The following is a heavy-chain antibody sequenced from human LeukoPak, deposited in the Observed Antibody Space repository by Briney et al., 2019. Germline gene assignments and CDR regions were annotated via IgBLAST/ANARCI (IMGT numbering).Heavy chain of an antibody. CDR3: TRDNGGDWYAFDI. Sequence: SETLSLTCSVSGASVSSYYWSWIRQPAGKGLEWIGRIYTSGSTNYNPSLKSRVTMSVDTSKNQFSLKLTSVNAADTALHYCTRDNGGDWYAFDIWGQGTVVTVSS. CDR2: IYTSGST. CDR1: GASVSSYY. J-gene: IGHJ3*02. D-gene: IGHD2-21*02. V-gene: IGHV4-4*07.